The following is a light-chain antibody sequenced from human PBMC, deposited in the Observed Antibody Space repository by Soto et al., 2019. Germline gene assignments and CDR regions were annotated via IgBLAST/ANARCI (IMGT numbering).Light chain of an antibody. Sequence: QSVLTQPASVSGSPGQSITISCTGTSSDVGGYNYVSWYQQHPGKAPKLMIYEVSNRPSGVSNRFSGSKSGNTASLTISGLQAEDEADYYCSSYTSSSTLEGNWVFGGGTQLTVL. CDR2: EVS. CDR1: SSDVGGYNY. J-gene: IGLJ3*02. CDR3: SSYTSSSTLEGNWV. V-gene: IGLV2-14*01.